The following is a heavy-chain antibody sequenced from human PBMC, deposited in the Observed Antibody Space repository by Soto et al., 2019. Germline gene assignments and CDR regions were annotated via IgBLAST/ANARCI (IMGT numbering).Heavy chain of an antibody. J-gene: IGHJ4*02. CDR2: IAYDGTNT. Sequence: PRLSCAASGFTFSNYGMHWVRQAPGKGLEWVAIIAYDGTNTYYADSVKGRFTISRDNSKNTLYLQMNSLRDEDTAVYYCAKDDGTFFYDTSGYPLDYWGQGTLVTVSS. V-gene: IGHV3-30*18. D-gene: IGHD3-22*01. CDR3: AKDDGTFFYDTSGYPLDY. CDR1: GFTFSNYG.